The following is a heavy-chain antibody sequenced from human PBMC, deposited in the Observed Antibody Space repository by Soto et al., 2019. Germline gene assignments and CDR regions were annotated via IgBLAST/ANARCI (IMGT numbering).Heavy chain of an antibody. V-gene: IGHV1-18*01. J-gene: IGHJ4*02. Sequence: QVQLVQSGAEVKQPGASVKVSCKASGYTFITYGVTWVRQAPGQGLEWMGWVTPYNGKTHYEKKFHDRDNQTTHTVATNDYTEPSSLTSDNSAMYFSARDTSHYFEHWGQGTLVTVSS. CDR2: VTPYNGKT. CDR1: GYTFITYG. D-gene: IGHD2-2*01. CDR3: ARDTSHYFEH.